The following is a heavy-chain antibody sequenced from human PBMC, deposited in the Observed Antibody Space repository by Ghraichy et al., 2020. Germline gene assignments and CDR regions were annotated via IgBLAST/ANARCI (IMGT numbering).Heavy chain of an antibody. CDR3: TKGEYYDSSEAHYYYGMDV. J-gene: IGHJ6*02. CDR2: ISYDGSNK. Sequence: GGSLRLSCAASGFTFSSYGMHWVRQAPGKGLEWVAVISYDGSNKYYADSVKGRFTISRDNSKNTLFLQMNNLRVEDTAVYYCTKGEYYDSSEAHYYYGMDVWGQGTTVTVSS. V-gene: IGHV3-30*18. D-gene: IGHD3-22*01. CDR1: GFTFSSYG.